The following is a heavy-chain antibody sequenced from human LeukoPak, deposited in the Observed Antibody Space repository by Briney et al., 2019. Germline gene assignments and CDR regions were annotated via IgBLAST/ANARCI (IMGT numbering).Heavy chain of an antibody. J-gene: IGHJ4*02. CDR1: EFTFSSYA. V-gene: IGHV3-30-3*01. D-gene: IGHD2-2*01. Sequence: GGSLRLSCAASEFTFSSYAMHWVRQAPGKGLEWVAVISYDGSSKYYADSVKGRFTISRDNSRNTLYLEMNSLRAEDTAVYYCEGYCTSAGRYSSYWGQGTLVTVSS. CDR3: EGYCTSAGRYSSY. CDR2: ISYDGSSK.